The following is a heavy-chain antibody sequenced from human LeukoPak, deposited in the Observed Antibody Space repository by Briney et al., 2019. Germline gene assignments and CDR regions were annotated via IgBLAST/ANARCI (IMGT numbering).Heavy chain of an antibody. Sequence: SETLSLTCIVSGASVSSGDHHWSWIRQPPGKGLEWIGEINHSGSTNYNPSLKSRVTISVDTSKNQFSLKLSSVTAADTAVYYCARGRHYYDSSGYYYWGQGTLVTVSS. CDR2: INHSGST. V-gene: IGHV4-34*01. J-gene: IGHJ4*02. CDR1: GASVSSGDHH. D-gene: IGHD3-22*01. CDR3: ARGRHYYDSSGYYY.